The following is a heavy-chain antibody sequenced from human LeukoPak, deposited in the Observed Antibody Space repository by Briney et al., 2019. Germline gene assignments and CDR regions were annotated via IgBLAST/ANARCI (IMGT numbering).Heavy chain of an antibody. J-gene: IGHJ4*02. CDR2: ISYDETNK. CDR3: ATPSYYYGSGSYYNGGTSTYDN. CDR1: GFTFSSYA. V-gene: IGHV3-30-3*01. Sequence: PGGSLRLSCAASGFTFSSYAMHWVRQAPGKGLEWVAVISYDETNKYYADSVKGRFTLSRDNSENTLSLQINSLKPEDTATYYCATPSYYYGSGSYYNGGTSTYDNWGQGTLVTVSS. D-gene: IGHD3-10*01.